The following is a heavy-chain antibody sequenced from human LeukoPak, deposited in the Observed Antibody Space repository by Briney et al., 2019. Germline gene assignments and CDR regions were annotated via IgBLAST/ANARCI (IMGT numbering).Heavy chain of an antibody. J-gene: IGHJ4*02. V-gene: IGHV5-51*01. CDR3: ARLSGDGYNTLGY. D-gene: IGHD5-24*01. CDR2: IYPGDSDT. Sequence: GEPLKISCKGSGYSFTNYWIGWVRQMPGKGLEWMGIIYPGDSDTRYSPSFQGQVTISADKSVTTAYLQWSSLRASDTAMYYCARLSGDGYNTLGYWGQGTLVTVSS. CDR1: GYSFTNYW.